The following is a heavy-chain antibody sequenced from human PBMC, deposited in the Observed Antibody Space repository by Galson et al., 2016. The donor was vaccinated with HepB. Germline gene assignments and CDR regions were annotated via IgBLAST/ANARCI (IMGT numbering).Heavy chain of an antibody. CDR2: ISYDGSNK. J-gene: IGHJ4*02. Sequence: SLRLSCAASGFTFSSYAMHWVRQAPGKGLEWVAVISYDGSNKNYADSVKGRFTITRDNSKNTVYLKMNSLRAEDTAVYYCASGSQVGAKRPVAYWGQGTLVTVSS. CDR1: GFTFSSYA. D-gene: IGHD1-26*01. V-gene: IGHV3-30-3*01. CDR3: ASGSQVGAKRPVAY.